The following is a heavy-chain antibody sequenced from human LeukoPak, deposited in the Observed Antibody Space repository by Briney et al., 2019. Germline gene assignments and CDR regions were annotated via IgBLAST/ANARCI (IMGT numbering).Heavy chain of an antibody. J-gene: IGHJ3*02. V-gene: IGHV3-30*02. D-gene: IGHD3-10*01. CDR2: IWYDGSKT. CDR1: GFIFSNYG. CDR3: AKDTRYHGSGTYATAAFDI. Sequence: GGSLRLSCAASGFIFSNYGMHWVRQAPGKGPEWVAIIWYDGSKTYYADSVKGRFTISRDNSKNTLYVQMNSLRIEVAAVYYCAKDTRYHGSGTYATAAFDIWGQGTMVTVSS.